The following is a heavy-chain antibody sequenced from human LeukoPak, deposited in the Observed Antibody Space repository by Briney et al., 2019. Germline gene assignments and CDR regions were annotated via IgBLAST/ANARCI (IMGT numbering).Heavy chain of an antibody. J-gene: IGHJ5*02. V-gene: IGHV3-64*01. CDR2: ISSNGGST. CDR1: GFTFSSYA. CDR3: ARGRVQLLSYNWFDP. D-gene: IGHD4-11*01. Sequence: GGSLRLSCAASGFTFSSYAMHWVRQAPGKGLEYVSAISSNGGSTYYAHSVKGRFTISRDNSKNTLYLQMGSLRAEDMAVYYCARGRVQLLSYNWFDPWGQGTLVTVSS.